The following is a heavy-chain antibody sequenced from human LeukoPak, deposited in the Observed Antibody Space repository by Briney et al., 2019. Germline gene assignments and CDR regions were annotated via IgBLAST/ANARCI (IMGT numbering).Heavy chain of an antibody. J-gene: IGHJ4*02. D-gene: IGHD3-22*01. Sequence: ASVKDSSKASGYTFTSYGISWVRQAPGQGLEWMGWISAYNGNTNYAQKLQGRVTMTTDTSTSTAYMELRSLRSDDTAVYYCARIFYYDSSGYSSGFDYWGQGTLVTVSS. CDR2: ISAYNGNT. V-gene: IGHV1-18*01. CDR1: GYTFTSYG. CDR3: ARIFYYDSSGYSSGFDY.